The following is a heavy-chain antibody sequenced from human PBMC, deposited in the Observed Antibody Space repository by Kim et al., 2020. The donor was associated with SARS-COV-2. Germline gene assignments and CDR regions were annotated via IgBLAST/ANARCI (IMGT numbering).Heavy chain of an antibody. CDR3: AREAKGSGWFGFDY. Sequence: SETLSLTCTVSGGSVSSGSYYWSWIRQPPGKGLEWIGYIYYSGSTNYNPSLKSRVTISVDTSKNQFSLKLSSVTAADTAVYYCAREAKGSGWFGFDYWGQGTLVTVSS. D-gene: IGHD6-19*01. V-gene: IGHV4-61*01. J-gene: IGHJ4*02. CDR2: IYYSGST. CDR1: GGSVSSGSYY.